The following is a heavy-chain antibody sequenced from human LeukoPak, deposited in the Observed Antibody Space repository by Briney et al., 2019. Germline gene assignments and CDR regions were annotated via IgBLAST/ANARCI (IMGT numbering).Heavy chain of an antibody. CDR2: IIPIFGTA. J-gene: IGHJ4*02. CDR1: GGTFSSYA. D-gene: IGHD5-18*01. Sequence: SVKVSCKASGGTFSSYAISWERQAPGQGLEWMGGIIPIFGTANYAQKFQGRVTITADESTSTAYMELSSLRSEDTAVYYCATSVDTAMGQGYYWGQGTLVTVSS. CDR3: ATSVDTAMGQGYY. V-gene: IGHV1-69*01.